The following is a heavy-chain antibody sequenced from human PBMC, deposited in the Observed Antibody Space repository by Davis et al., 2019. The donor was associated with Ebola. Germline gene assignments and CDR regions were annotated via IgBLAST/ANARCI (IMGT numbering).Heavy chain of an antibody. V-gene: IGHV3-7*01. Sequence: GESLKISCAASGFTFSSYWMSWVRQAPGKGLEWVANIKQDGSEKYYVDSVKGRFTISRDNSKNTLYLQMNSLRAEETAVYYCAKDGIAVAQTRGQGTMVTVSS. CDR3: AKDGIAVAQT. J-gene: IGHJ3*01. CDR2: IKQDGSEK. D-gene: IGHD6-19*01. CDR1: GFTFSSYW.